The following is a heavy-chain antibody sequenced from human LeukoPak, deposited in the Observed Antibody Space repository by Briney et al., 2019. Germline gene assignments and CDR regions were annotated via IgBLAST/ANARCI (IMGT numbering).Heavy chain of an antibody. CDR2: IIPIFGTA. J-gene: IGHJ5*02. Sequence: GASVKVSCKASGYTFTNYAISWVRQAPGQGLEWMGGIIPIFGTANYAQKFQGRVTITTDESTSTAYMELSSLRSEDTAVYYCARMGRGGSSSARWFDPWGQGTLVTVSS. D-gene: IGHD6-6*01. CDR3: ARMGRGGSSSARWFDP. V-gene: IGHV1-69*05. CDR1: GYTFTNYA.